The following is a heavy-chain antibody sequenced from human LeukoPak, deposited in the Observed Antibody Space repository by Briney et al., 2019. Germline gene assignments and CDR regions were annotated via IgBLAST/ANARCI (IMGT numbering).Heavy chain of an antibody. J-gene: IGHJ3*02. CDR2: INPNSGGT. CDR3: ARSKPVRYFDWLQFARFDAFDI. D-gene: IGHD3-9*01. V-gene: IGHV1-2*02. Sequence: ASVKVSCKASGYTFTGYYMHWVRQAPGQGLEWMGWINPNSGGTNYAQKFQGRVTMTRDTSISTAYMELRSLRSDDTAVYYCARSKPVRYFDWLQFARFDAFDIWGQGTMVTVSS. CDR1: GYTFTGYY.